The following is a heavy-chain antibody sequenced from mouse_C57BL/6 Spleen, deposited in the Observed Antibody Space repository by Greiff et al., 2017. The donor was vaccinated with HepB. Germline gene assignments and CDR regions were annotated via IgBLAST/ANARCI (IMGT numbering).Heavy chain of an antibody. V-gene: IGHV7-1*01. Sequence: EVQVVESGGGLVQSGRSLRLSCATSGFTFSDFYMEWVRQAPGKGLEWIAASRNKANDYTTEYSASGKGRFIVTRDTSPSILYLQMKALRAEDTAIYYCARASYDYFDYWGQGTTLTVSS. J-gene: IGHJ2*01. CDR1: GFTFSDFY. CDR2: SRNKANDYTT. CDR3: ARASYDYFDY.